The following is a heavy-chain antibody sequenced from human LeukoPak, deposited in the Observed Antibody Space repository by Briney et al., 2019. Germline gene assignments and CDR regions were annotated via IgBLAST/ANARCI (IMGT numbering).Heavy chain of an antibody. Sequence: GGSLRLSCAASGFTFSSYSMDWVRQAPGKGLEWVSSISSLSSYIYYADSLKGRFTISRDNAKNSLYLQMNSLRAEDTAVYYCARGGPRDGYDYWGQGTLVTVSS. J-gene: IGHJ4*02. CDR1: GFTFSSYS. CDR2: ISSLSSYI. CDR3: ARGGPRDGYDY. V-gene: IGHV3-21*01. D-gene: IGHD5-18*01.